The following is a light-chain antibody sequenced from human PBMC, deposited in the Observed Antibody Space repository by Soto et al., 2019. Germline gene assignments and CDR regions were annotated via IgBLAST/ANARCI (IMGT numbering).Light chain of an antibody. V-gene: IGKV3-15*01. Sequence: EIVMTQSPATLSVSPGERATLSCRASQSVSYNLAWYQQKPGQGPRLLIYGAFTRATGIPARFSGSGSGTEFTLTLRSLQSEDFGVYYCQQYKNWPPLTFGGGTKVEIK. CDR3: QQYKNWPPLT. CDR1: QSVSYN. CDR2: GAF. J-gene: IGKJ4*01.